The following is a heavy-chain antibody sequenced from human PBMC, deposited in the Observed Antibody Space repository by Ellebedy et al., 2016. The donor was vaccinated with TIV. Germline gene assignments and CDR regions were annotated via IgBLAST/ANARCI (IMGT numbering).Heavy chain of an antibody. V-gene: IGHV3-64D*06. J-gene: IGHJ4*02. CDR2: ISTNRGST. CDR1: GFTFSSYA. Sequence: PGGSLRLSCSASGFTFSSYAMHWVRQAPGKGLEHLSTISTNRGSTFYVDSVKGRFTISRDNSKNTLYLQMSSLRPEDTAVYYCVKEYGPPSLFDYWGQGTLVTVSS. CDR3: VKEYGPPSLFDY. D-gene: IGHD3-10*01.